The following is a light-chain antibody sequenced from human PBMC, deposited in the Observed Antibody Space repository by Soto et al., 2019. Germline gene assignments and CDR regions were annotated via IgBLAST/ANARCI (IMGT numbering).Light chain of an antibody. Sequence: QSVLTQPASVSGSPGQSITISCTGTSSDVGGYNYVSWYQQHPGKAPKLMIYDVSDRPSGVSNRFSASKSGNTASLTISGIQAEDEADYYCCLYTSSSPPWVFGTGTKVTVL. V-gene: IGLV2-14*03. CDR3: CLYTSSSPPWV. CDR2: DVS. CDR1: SSDVGGYNY. J-gene: IGLJ1*01.